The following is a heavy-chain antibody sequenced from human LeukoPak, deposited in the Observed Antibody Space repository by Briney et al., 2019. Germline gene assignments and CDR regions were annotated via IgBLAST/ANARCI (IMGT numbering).Heavy chain of an antibody. Sequence: GGSLRLSCAASGFTFSSYAMSWVRQAPGKGLEWVSAISGSGGSTYYADSVKGRFTISRDNSKNTLYLQMNSLRAEDTAVYYRAKDPVIAAAGHIQDYWGQGTLVTVSS. CDR2: ISGSGGST. J-gene: IGHJ4*02. D-gene: IGHD6-13*01. V-gene: IGHV3-23*01. CDR3: AKDPVIAAAGHIQDY. CDR1: GFTFSSYA.